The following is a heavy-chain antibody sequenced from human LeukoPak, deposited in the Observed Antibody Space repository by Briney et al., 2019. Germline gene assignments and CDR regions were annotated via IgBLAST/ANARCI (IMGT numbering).Heavy chain of an antibody. D-gene: IGHD4-23*01. CDR2: IASDGSST. J-gene: IGHJ4*02. V-gene: IGHV3-74*01. Sequence: GGSLRLSCAASGFTFSSYWMNWVRQATGKGLVWVSRIASDGSSTTYADSVKGRFSISRDNAKNTLYLQMNSLRVEDTAVYYCARGRPHGNDYWGQGTLVTVSS. CDR1: GFTFSSYW. CDR3: ARGRPHGNDY.